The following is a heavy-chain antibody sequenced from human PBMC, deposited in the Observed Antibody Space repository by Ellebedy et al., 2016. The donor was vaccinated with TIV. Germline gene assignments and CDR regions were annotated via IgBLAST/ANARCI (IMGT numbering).Heavy chain of an antibody. CDR1: GFTFTSSA. J-gene: IGHJ5*02. V-gene: IGHV1-2*02. CDR2: INPNSGGT. CDR3: AREDGTLKWSVGGWFNP. D-gene: IGHD3-3*01. Sequence: ASVKVSCXASGFTFTSSAMQWVRQAPGQGLEWMGWINPNSGGTNYAQKFQGRVTMTRDTSISTAYMELSRLRSDDTAVYYCAREDGTLKWSVGGWFNPWGQGTLVTVSS.